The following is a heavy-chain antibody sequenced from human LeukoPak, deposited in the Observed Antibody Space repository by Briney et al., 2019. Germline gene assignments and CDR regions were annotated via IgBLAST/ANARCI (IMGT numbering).Heavy chain of an antibody. CDR1: GFTFSSYA. D-gene: IGHD6-19*01. CDR3: ANGGWLDY. V-gene: IGHV3-7*01. J-gene: IGHJ4*02. CDR2: IKGDGREK. Sequence: GGSLRLSCAASGFTFSSYAMSWVRQAPGKGLEWVANIKGDGREKYYVDSVKGRFTISRDNAKNSLYLQMDSLRAEDTAVYYCANGGWLDYWGQGTLVTVSS.